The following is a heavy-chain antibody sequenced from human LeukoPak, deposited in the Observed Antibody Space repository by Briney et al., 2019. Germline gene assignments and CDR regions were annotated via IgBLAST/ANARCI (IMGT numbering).Heavy chain of an antibody. CDR3: ARHKVTGTTSYYYYMDV. Sequence: SVKVSCKASGGTFSSYAISWVRQTPGQGLEWMGGIIPIFGTANYAQKFQGRVTITADESTSTAYMELSSLRSEDTAVYYCARHKVTGTTSYYYYMDVWGKGTTVTVSS. CDR2: IIPIFGTA. J-gene: IGHJ6*03. V-gene: IGHV1-69*01. CDR1: GGTFSSYA. D-gene: IGHD1-7*01.